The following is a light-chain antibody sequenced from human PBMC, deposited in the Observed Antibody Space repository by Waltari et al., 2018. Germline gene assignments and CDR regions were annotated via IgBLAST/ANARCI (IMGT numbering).Light chain of an antibody. CDR2: YKSDSEK. V-gene: IGLV5-37*01. CDR3: MFCSSNGWV. J-gene: IGLJ3*02. Sequence: QPVLTQPPSSSAPPGESARLTCTSPSHINVGDFNIYWYQQKPGSPPRFLPYYKSDSEKAQGASDASRLSGTKEGSANAGNVLMSGLQSEVEADDYCMFCSSNGWVLGAGTKLTAL. CDR1: SHINVGDFN.